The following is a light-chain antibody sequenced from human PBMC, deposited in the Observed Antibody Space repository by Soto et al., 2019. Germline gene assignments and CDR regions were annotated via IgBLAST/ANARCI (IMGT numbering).Light chain of an antibody. V-gene: IGKV1-5*03. J-gene: IGKJ1*01. Sequence: DIQITQSPSTLSGSVGDRVTITCRASQTISSWLAWYQQKPGKAPKLLIYKASTLKSGVPSRFSGSGSGTEITLTISSLQPDDFATDYCQHYTSYSQAFGQGTKV. CDR3: QHYTSYSQA. CDR2: KAS. CDR1: QTISSW.